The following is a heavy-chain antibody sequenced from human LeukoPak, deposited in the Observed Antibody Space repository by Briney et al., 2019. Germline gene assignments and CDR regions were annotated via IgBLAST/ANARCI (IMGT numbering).Heavy chain of an antibody. V-gene: IGHV1-2*06. D-gene: IGHD2-2*01. CDR2: INPNSGGT. J-gene: IGHJ4*02. CDR3: ARGGVVVVVPAATDY. CDR1: GYTFTGYY. Sequence: GASVKVSCKASGYTFTGYYMHWVRQAPGQGLEWMGRINPNSGGTNYAQKFQGRVTMTRDTSISTTYMELSRLRSDDTAVYYCARGGVVVVVPAATDYWGQGTLVTVSS.